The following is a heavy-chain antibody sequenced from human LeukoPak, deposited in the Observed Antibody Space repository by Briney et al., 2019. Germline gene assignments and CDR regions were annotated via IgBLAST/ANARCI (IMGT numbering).Heavy chain of an antibody. CDR3: ARDQGGYCSGGSCYSSWFDP. Sequence: GASVKVSCKASGGTFSSYAISWVRQAPGQGLEWMGGIIPIFGTANYAQKFQGRVTITADESTSTAYMELSSLRSEDTAVHYCARDQGGYCSGGSCYSSWFDPWGQGTLVTVSS. D-gene: IGHD2-15*01. V-gene: IGHV1-69*13. CDR2: IIPIFGTA. J-gene: IGHJ5*02. CDR1: GGTFSSYA.